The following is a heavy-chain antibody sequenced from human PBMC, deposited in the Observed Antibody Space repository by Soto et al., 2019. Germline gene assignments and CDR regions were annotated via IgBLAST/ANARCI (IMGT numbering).Heavy chain of an antibody. CDR1: GYSFTSYW. D-gene: IGHD4-17*01. CDR3: ARHGGLRVGYYGMDV. J-gene: IGHJ6*02. Sequence: GESLKISCKGSGYSFTSYWISWVRQMPGKGLEWMGRIDPSDSYTNYSPSFQGHVTISADKSISTAYLQWSSLKASDTAMYYCARHGGLRVGYYGMDVWGQGTTVTV. V-gene: IGHV5-10-1*01. CDR2: IDPSDSYT.